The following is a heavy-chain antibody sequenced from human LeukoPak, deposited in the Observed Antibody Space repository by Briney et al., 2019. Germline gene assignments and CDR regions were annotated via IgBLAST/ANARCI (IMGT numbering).Heavy chain of an antibody. CDR1: GGSISPNY. CDR3: ARELPGNRWLDP. V-gene: IGHV4-59*01. CDR2: IHNSGST. Sequence: KPSETLSLTCNVSGGSISPNYWNWIRQPPGKGLEWIGCIHNSGSTNFNPSLKSRVTISVDTSKNEFSLKLSSVTAADTAVYYCARELPGNRWLDPWGQGTLVTVSS. D-gene: IGHD4-23*01. J-gene: IGHJ5*02.